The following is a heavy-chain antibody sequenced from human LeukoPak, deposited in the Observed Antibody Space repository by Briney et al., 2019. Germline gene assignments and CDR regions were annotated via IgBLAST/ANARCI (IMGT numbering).Heavy chain of an antibody. CDR1: GGSISSGGYY. CDR3: AITPRGYCSSTSRYVSDY. J-gene: IGHJ4*02. V-gene: IGHV4-31*03. D-gene: IGHD2-2*01. CDR2: FYYSGST. Sequence: SETLSLTCTVGGGSISSGGYYWSWIRQHPGKVVEWGGYFYYSGSTYYNPSLKRRVTISVDPSNPQFSLHLSSVPAADTAVYYCAITPRGYCSSTSRYVSDYWGQGTLVTVSS.